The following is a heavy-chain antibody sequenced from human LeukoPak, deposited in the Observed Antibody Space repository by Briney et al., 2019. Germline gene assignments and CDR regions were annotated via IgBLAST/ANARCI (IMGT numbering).Heavy chain of an antibody. Sequence: GESLKISCKGSGYSFAHFWIARVRQLPGKGLEWMGIIYPGDSDTKYSPSFQGQVTISADKSINTAYLQWSSLKASDTAMYYCARMIVGATQYYFEDWGQGTLVTVSS. CDR1: GYSFAHFW. CDR3: ARMIVGATQYYFED. CDR2: IYPGDSDT. D-gene: IGHD1-26*01. J-gene: IGHJ4*02. V-gene: IGHV5-51*01.